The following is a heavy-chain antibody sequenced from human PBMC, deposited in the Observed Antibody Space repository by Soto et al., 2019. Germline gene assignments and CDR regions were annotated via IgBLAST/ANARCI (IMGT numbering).Heavy chain of an antibody. V-gene: IGHV5-51*01. D-gene: IGHD3-16*01. CDR3: ATTFGTSSPFDY. CDR1: GYNFANSW. Sequence: PGESLKIFCKVSGYNFANSWIGWVRQMPEKGLEYMGIIFPADSDVRYSPSFQGQVTISADKFISTAFLQWSSLKASDTAMYFCATTFGTSSPFDYWGQGTLVTVSS. CDR2: IFPADSDV. J-gene: IGHJ4*02.